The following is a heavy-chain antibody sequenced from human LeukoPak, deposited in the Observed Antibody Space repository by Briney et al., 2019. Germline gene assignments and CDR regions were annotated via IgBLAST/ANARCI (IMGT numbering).Heavy chain of an antibody. CDR3: ARRVVGATSVDYFDY. J-gene: IGHJ4*02. D-gene: IGHD1-26*01. CDR1: GFTFSNYW. CDR2: IKQDRSEK. V-gene: IGHV3-7*01. Sequence: GGSLRLSCAASGFTFSNYWMSWVRQAPGKGLEWVANIKQDRSEKYYVDSVKGRFTISRDNAKNSLYLQMNSLRAEDTAVYYCARRVVGATSVDYFDYWGQGTLVTVSS.